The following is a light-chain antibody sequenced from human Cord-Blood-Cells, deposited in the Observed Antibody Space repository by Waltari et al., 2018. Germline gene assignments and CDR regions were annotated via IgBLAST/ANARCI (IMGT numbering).Light chain of an antibody. CDR3: QSYDSSLSGYV. CDR1: SSNIGAGYD. V-gene: IGLV1-40*01. Sequence: QSVLTQPPSVSGAPGQRVPISCTGSSSNIGAGYDVHWYQQLPGTAPKLLTYGNNNRPSGVPDRFSGSKSGTSASLAITGLQAEDEADYYCQSYDSSLSGYVFGTGTKVTVL. J-gene: IGLJ1*01. CDR2: GNN.